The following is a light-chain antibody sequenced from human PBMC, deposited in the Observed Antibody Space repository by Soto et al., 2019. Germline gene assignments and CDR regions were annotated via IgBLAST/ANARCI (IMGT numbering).Light chain of an antibody. CDR2: AAS. J-gene: IGKJ1*01. Sequence: DIQMTQSPASLSASVGDRVTISCRASQSISGYLNWYQQKPGKAPELLIYAASTLQTGVPSRFSGSGSGTELTLSINSLQPEDFATYYCQQSFRVRSFGQGTRVQF. V-gene: IGKV1-39*01. CDR3: QQSFRVRS. CDR1: QSISGY.